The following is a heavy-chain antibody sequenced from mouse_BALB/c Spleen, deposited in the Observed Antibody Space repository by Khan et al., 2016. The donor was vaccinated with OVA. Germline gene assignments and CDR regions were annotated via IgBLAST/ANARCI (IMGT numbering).Heavy chain of an antibody. J-gene: IGHJ3*01. CDR2: ISDGGNYT. D-gene: IGHD1-1*02. V-gene: IGHV5-4*02. Sequence: EVELVESGGGLVKPGGSLKLSCEASGFTFSDYYMYWVRQTPEKRLEWVATISDGGNYTHYPDSVKGRFTISSDDVKNNLYLRMSSMKSEDTAMYYCTRGFYGGPFAYWGQGDLVTCSA. CDR1: GFTFSDYY. CDR3: TRGFYGGPFAY.